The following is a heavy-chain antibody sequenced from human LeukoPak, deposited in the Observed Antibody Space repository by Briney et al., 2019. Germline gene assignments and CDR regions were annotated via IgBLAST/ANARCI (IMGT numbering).Heavy chain of an antibody. Sequence: PGGSLILSCAASGFTFSNAWMSWVRQAPGKGLEWVGRIKSKSDGGTADYAAPVKGRFTISRDDSKNTLYLQMNSLRSEDTAVYYCTTVRPGRWPLDQWGQGTLVTVSS. D-gene: IGHD5-24*01. J-gene: IGHJ4*02. CDR1: GFTFSNAW. CDR3: TTVRPGRWPLDQ. V-gene: IGHV3-15*01. CDR2: IKSKSDGGTA.